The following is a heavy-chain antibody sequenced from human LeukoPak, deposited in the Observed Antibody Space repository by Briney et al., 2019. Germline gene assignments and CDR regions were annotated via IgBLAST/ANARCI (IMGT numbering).Heavy chain of an antibody. CDR3: ARRVVGGTDYFDY. CDR2: IKIDGTEK. V-gene: IGHV3-7*03. CDR1: GFAFGTCW. D-gene: IGHD1-26*01. J-gene: IGHJ4*02. Sequence: PGGSLRLSCAASGFAFGTCWMTWVRQAPGKGLEWVANIKIDGTEKRYADSVKGRFTISRDNAKNSLYLQMSSLRAEDTAVYYCARRVVGGTDYFDYWGQGTLVTVSS.